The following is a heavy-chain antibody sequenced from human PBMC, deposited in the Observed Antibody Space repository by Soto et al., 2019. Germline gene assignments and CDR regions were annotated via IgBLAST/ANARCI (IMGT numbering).Heavy chain of an antibody. D-gene: IGHD2-2*01. CDR1: GVTFSSYA. J-gene: IGHJ3*02. Sequence: GRSMRLSCAVSGVTFSSYASHWVSQPPGKGLEYVSAISSNGGSTYYPNSVKGRFTISRDNYKNTLYLQMGSLRAEDMAVYYCERAQCSSNSCYVGAFDIWGQGTMVTVSS. V-gene: IGHV3-64*01. CDR2: ISSNGGST. CDR3: ERAQCSSNSCYVGAFDI.